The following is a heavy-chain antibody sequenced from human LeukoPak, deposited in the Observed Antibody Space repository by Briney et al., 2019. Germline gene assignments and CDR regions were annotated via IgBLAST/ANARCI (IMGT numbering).Heavy chain of an antibody. J-gene: IGHJ3*02. CDR2: ISSSSSYI. CDR1: GFTFSSYS. Sequence: PGGSLRLSCAASGFTFSSYSMNWVRQAPGKGLEWVSSISSSSSYIYYADSVKGRFTISRDNAKNSLYLQMNSLKTEDTAVYYCTRLDFWSGNDAFDIWGQGTMVTVSS. CDR3: TRLDFWSGNDAFDI. D-gene: IGHD3-3*01. V-gene: IGHV3-21*04.